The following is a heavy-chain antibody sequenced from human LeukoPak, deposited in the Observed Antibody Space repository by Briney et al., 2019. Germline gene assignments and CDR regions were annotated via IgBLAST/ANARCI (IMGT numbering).Heavy chain of an antibody. V-gene: IGHV4-34*01. CDR2: INHSGST. CDR3: ARGPGYCSGGSCYGASVY. D-gene: IGHD2-15*01. CDR1: GGSFSGYY. Sequence: SETLSLTCAVYGGSFSGYYWSWIRQPPGKGLEWIGEINHSGSTNYNPSLKSRVTISVDTSKNQFSLKLSSVTAADTAVYYCARGPGYCSGGSCYGASVYWGQGTLVTVSS. J-gene: IGHJ4*02.